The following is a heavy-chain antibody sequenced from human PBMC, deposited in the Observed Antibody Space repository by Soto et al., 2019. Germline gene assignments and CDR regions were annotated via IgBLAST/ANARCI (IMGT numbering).Heavy chain of an antibody. CDR3: ARDFRGPGSLHAFDI. V-gene: IGHV3-48*04. D-gene: IGHD3-10*01. CDR2: ISSSSSTI. J-gene: IGHJ3*02. Sequence: GGSLRLSCAASGLTFSSYSMNWVRQAPGKGLEWVSYISSSSSTIYYAGSVKGRFTISRDNAKNSLYLQMNSLRAEDTAVYYCARDFRGPGSLHAFDIWGQGTMVTVSS. CDR1: GLTFSSYS.